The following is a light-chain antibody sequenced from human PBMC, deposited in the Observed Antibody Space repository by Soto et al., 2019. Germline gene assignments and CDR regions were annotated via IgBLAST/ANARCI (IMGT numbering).Light chain of an antibody. CDR3: QRYNSYSPT. V-gene: IGKV1-5*01. J-gene: IGKJ1*01. CDR2: DAS. Sequence: DIQMTQSPSTLSASVGHRVTITCRASQNIVHWLAWYQHKPGKAPKFLIYDASILESGVPSRFSGSGSGTEFTLTISSLQPDDFATYYCQRYNSYSPTFHQGTKVEIK. CDR1: QNIVHW.